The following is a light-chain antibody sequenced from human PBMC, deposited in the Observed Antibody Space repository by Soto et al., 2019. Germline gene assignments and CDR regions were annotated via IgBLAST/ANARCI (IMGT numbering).Light chain of an antibody. Sequence: DIQMTQSPSTLSASVGDRVTITCRASQSISSWLAWYQQKPGKAPKLLIYDASSLESGVPSRFSGSGSGTEFILTISSLQPDDFATYYCQQYNSYSRWTFGQGTKVEIK. J-gene: IGKJ1*01. CDR3: QQYNSYSRWT. CDR1: QSISSW. V-gene: IGKV1-5*01. CDR2: DAS.